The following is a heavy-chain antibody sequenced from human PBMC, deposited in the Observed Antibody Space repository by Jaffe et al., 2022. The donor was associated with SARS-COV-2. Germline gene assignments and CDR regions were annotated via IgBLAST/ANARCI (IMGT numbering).Heavy chain of an antibody. Sequence: QVQLVESGGGVVQPGRSLRLSCAASGFTFSSYGMHWVRQAPGKGLEWVAVIWYDGSNKYYADSVKGRFTISRDNSKNTLYLQMNSLRAEDTAVYYCARDLGTTVTTWYGFDIWGQGTMVTVSS. CDR1: GFTFSSYG. V-gene: IGHV3-33*01. D-gene: IGHD4-17*01. CDR3: ARDLGTTVTTWYGFDI. J-gene: IGHJ3*02. CDR2: IWYDGSNK.